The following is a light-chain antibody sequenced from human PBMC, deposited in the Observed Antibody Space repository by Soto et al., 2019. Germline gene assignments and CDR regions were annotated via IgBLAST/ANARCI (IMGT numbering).Light chain of an antibody. CDR1: QSVSSSY. Sequence: EIVLTQSPGTLSLSPGERATLSCRASQSVSSSYLAWYQQKPGQAPRLLIYGASSRATGIPDRFSGSGSVTDFTLTISRLEPEDFAVYYCQQYGSSPPVTFGQGTKVETK. CDR2: GAS. CDR3: QQYGSSPPVT. V-gene: IGKV3-20*01. J-gene: IGKJ1*01.